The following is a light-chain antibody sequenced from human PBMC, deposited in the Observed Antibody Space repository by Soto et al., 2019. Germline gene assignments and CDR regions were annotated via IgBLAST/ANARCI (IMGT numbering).Light chain of an antibody. CDR2: QYS. J-gene: IGLJ2*01. CDR3: QAWDSSVV. Sequence: SYELTQPPSVSVSPGQTASITCSGDKLGDKYACWYQQKPGQSPVLVIYQYSKRPSGTPERFSGSNSGNTATLTLSVTQAMDDADYYCQAWDSSVVFGGGTKLTVL. CDR1: KLGDKY. V-gene: IGLV3-1*01.